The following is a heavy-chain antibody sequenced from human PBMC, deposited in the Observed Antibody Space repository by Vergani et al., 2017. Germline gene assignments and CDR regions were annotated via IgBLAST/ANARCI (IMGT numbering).Heavy chain of an antibody. CDR2: IIPIFGTA. CDR3: AGRVQLVYYYYMDV. CDR1: GGTFSSYA. V-gene: IGHV1-69*01. J-gene: IGHJ6*03. D-gene: IGHD2-2*01. Sequence: QVQLVQSGAEVKKPGSSVKVSCKASGGTFSSYAISWVRHAPGQGLEWMGGIIPIFGTANYAQKFQGIVTITADESTSTAYMGLSSLRSDDTAVYYCAGRVQLVYYYYMDVWGNGTTVTVSS.